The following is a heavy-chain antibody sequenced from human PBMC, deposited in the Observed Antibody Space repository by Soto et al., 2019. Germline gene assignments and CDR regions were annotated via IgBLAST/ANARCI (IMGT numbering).Heavy chain of an antibody. D-gene: IGHD6-13*01. CDR3: AKSPYSSSWTGNYNWFDP. CDR2: IKSKTDGGTT. CDR1: GFTFSNAW. V-gene: IGHV3-15*01. Sequence: GGSLRLSCAASGFTFSNAWMSWVRQAPGKGLEWVGRIKSKTDGGTTDYAAPVKGRFTISRDDSKNTLYLQMNSLKTEDTAVYYCAKSPYSSSWTGNYNWFDPWGQGTLVTVSS. J-gene: IGHJ5*02.